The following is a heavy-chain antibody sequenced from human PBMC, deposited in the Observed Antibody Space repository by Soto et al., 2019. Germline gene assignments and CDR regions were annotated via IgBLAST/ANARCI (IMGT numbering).Heavy chain of an antibody. CDR2: IYYSGST. V-gene: IGHV4-59*01. J-gene: IGHJ4*02. CDR3: ACRYCTSTSCSFDY. Sequence: SETLSLTCTVSGGSISSYYWSWIRQPPGKGLEWIGYIYYSGSTNYNPSLKSRVTISVDTSKNQFSLTLSSVTAADTAVYYCACRYCTSTSCSFDYWGQGTLVTVSS. D-gene: IGHD2-2*01. CDR1: GGSISSYY.